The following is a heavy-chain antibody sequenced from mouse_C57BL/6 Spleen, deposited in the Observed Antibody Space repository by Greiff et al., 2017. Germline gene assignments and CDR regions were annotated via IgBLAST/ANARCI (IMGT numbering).Heavy chain of an antibody. CDR1: GYSFTGYF. CDR3: ARLGGAGSSYWYFDV. D-gene: IGHD1-1*01. J-gene: IGHJ1*03. V-gene: IGHV1-20*01. CDR2: INPYNGDT. Sequence: EVQLKESGPELVKPGDSVKISCKASGYSFTGYFMNWVMQSHGKSLEWIGRINPYNGDTFYNQKLKGKATLTVDKSSSTAHMELRSLTSEDSAVYYCARLGGAGSSYWYFDVWGTGTTVTVSS.